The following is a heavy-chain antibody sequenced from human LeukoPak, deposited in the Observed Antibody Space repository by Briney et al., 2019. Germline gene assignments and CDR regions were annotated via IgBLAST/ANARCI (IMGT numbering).Heavy chain of an antibody. CDR2: IYYSGST. V-gene: IGHV4-39*07. CDR1: GGSISSSSYY. J-gene: IGHJ4*02. D-gene: IGHD6-19*01. CDR3: ARYTVAIDY. Sequence: SETLSLTCTVSGGSISSSSYYWGWIRQPPGRGLEWIGNIYYSGSTYYNPSLKSRVNISVDTSKNRFSLKLSSVTAADTAVYYCARYTVAIDYWGQGTLVTVSS.